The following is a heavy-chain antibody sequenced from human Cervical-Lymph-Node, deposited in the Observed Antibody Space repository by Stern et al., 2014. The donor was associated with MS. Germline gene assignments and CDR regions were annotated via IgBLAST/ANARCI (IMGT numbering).Heavy chain of an antibody. D-gene: IGHD3-16*01. CDR3: ARGRVDLIRALGI. Sequence: VHLVESGAEVKKPGASVKVSCKASGYTFTSYDINWVRQATGQGLEWMGWMNPNSGDTGYGQKFQGRVTMTRNTSISTAYMELRSLRSDDTGVYYCARGRVDLIRALGIWGQGTMVTVSS. CDR2: MNPNSGDT. CDR1: GYTFTSYD. J-gene: IGHJ3*02. V-gene: IGHV1-8*01.